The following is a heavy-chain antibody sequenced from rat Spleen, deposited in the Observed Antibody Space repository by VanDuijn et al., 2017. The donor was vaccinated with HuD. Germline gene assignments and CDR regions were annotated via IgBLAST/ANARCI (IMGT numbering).Heavy chain of an antibody. V-gene: IGHV5-7*01. J-gene: IGHJ4*01. D-gene: IGHD1-3*01. CDR1: GFTYSNYV. Sequence: EVQLVESGGGLVQPGRSLKLSCAASGFTYSNYVMAWVRQAPKKGLEWVATITSGGSSTYYRDSVKGRFTISRDNAKSTLYLQMDSLRSEDTATYYCARHDYGSYGVMDAWGQGASVTVSS. CDR2: ITSGGSST. CDR3: ARHDYGSYGVMDA.